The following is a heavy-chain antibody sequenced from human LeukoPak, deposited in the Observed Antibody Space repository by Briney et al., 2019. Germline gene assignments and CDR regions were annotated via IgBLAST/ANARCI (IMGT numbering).Heavy chain of an antibody. J-gene: IGHJ2*01. CDR1: GGSISSYY. Sequence: PSETLSLTCTVSGGSISSYYWSWIRQPPGKGLEWIGYIYYSGSTNYNPSLKSRVTISVDTSKNQFSLKLGSVTAADTAVYYCARDTGSGYYPYWYFDLWGRGTLVTVSS. D-gene: IGHD3-22*01. CDR3: ARDTGSGYYPYWYFDL. V-gene: IGHV4-59*01. CDR2: IYYSGST.